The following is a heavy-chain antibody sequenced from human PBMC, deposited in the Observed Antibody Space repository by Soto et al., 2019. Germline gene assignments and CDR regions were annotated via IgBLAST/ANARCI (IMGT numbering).Heavy chain of an antibody. CDR3: ARGPLVGSSYYDSSHYRFDL. J-gene: IGHJ4*02. CDR2: IYYTGNT. Sequence: PSETLSLTCIVSGDSITSGSFYWSWIRKPPGKGLEWIGYIYYTGNTNYNPSLKSRVTISIDTSKNQFSRKVSSVTAADTAVYFCARGPLVGSSYYDSSHYRFDLWGQGTLVTVSS. D-gene: IGHD3-22*01. V-gene: IGHV4-61*01. CDR1: GDSITSGSFY.